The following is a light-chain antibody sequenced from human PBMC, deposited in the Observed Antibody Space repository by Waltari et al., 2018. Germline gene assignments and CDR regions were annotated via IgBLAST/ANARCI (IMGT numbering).Light chain of an antibody. CDR2: DAS. V-gene: IGKV3-11*01. CDR3: QHRSNWPLT. CDR1: QSVSSY. J-gene: IGKJ4*01. Sequence: EIVLTQSPATLSLSPGERATLSCRASQSVSSYLAWYQQKPGQAPRLLIYDASKRATVIPSCFSVSWSGTYFTLTISCLVPVYFAVYYCQHRSNWPLTFGGWTKVEIK.